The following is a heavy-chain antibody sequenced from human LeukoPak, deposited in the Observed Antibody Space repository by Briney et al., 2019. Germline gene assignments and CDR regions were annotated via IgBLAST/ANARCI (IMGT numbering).Heavy chain of an antibody. CDR3: ATVSPYYYDITFDY. Sequence: GASVKVSCKVSGYTLTELSMHWVRQAPGKGLEWMGGFDPEDGETFYAQKFQGRVTMTEDTSTDTAYMELSSLRSEDTAVYYCATVSPYYYDITFDYWGQGTLVTVSS. D-gene: IGHD3-22*01. V-gene: IGHV1-24*01. CDR1: GYTLTELS. CDR2: FDPEDGET. J-gene: IGHJ4*02.